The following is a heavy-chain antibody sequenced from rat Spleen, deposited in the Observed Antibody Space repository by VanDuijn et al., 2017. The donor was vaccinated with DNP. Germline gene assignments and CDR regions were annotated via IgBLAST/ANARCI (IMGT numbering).Heavy chain of an antibody. CDR2: INIAGST. D-gene: IGHD4-1*01. J-gene: IGHJ2*01. V-gene: IGHV3-3*01. Sequence: EVQLQESGPGLVKPSQSLSLTCSVTGYSITSNYWAWIRKFPGNKLEWMGYINIAGSTNYNPSLKSRISITRDTSKNQFFLQLNSVTTEDTATYYCARAVRGFDYWGRGVMVTVSS. CDR3: ARAVRGFDY. CDR1: GYSITSNY.